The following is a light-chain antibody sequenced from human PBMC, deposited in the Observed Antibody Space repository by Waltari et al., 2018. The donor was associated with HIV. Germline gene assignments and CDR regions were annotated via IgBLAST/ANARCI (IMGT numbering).Light chain of an antibody. Sequence: QSVLTQPPSASGTPGQRVPIPCSGSSSNIGDNIVYWYQQLPGTAPKLLIYRNYQRPSGVPDRFSGSKSGTSASLAISGLLSEDEGDFYCASWDDSLRNWVFGGGTKLTVL. J-gene: IGLJ3*02. CDR1: SSNIGDNI. CDR2: RNY. CDR3: ASWDDSLRNWV. V-gene: IGLV1-47*01.